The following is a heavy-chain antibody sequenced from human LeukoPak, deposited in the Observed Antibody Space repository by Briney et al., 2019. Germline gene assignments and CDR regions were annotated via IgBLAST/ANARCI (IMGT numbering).Heavy chain of an antibody. V-gene: IGHV4-4*07. D-gene: IGHD6-19*01. Sequence: SETLSLTCTVSGCSISSYYWSWIRQPAGKGLEWIGRIYTSGSTNHNPSLKKRVTMSVDTSTNPFSLKLSSVTAADTAVYYCARTRMAGTGGWFDPWGQGTLVTVSS. CDR2: IYTSGST. CDR3: ARTRMAGTGGWFDP. J-gene: IGHJ5*02. CDR1: GCSISSYY.